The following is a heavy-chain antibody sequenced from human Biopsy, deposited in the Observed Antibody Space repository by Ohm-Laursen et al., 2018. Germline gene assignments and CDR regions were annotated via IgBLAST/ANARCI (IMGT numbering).Heavy chain of an antibody. V-gene: IGHV4-39*01. J-gene: IGHJ5*02. CDR1: GGSISNNNYY. Sequence: SETLSLTCTVSGGSISNNNYYWGWIRQSPGKGLEWIGSIFYRGSTHYKPSLKSRVNIYVDTSKNQFSLKLNSVTAADTAVYYCARDYDTSGYYYVSWGQGTLVTVSS. CDR2: IFYRGST. CDR3: ARDYDTSGYYYVS. D-gene: IGHD3-22*01.